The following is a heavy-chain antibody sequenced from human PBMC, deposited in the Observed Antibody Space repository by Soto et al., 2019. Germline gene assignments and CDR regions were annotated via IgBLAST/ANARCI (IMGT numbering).Heavy chain of an antibody. Sequence: SETLSLTCAISGDSVSSNSAAWNWIRQSPSRGLEWLGRTYYRSKWYNDYAVSVKSRITINPDTSKNQFSLQLNSVTPEDTAVYYCARDRVEMATIMRIYYYYYYGMDVWGQGTTVTVS. CDR2: TYYRSKWYN. V-gene: IGHV6-1*01. CDR1: GDSVSSNSAA. J-gene: IGHJ6*02. D-gene: IGHD5-12*01. CDR3: ARDRVEMATIMRIYYYYYYGMDV.